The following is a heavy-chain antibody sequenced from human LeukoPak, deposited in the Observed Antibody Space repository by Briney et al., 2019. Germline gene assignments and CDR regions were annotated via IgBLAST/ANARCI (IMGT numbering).Heavy chain of an antibody. V-gene: IGHV4-4*02. CDR3: ARGRIAAAGEFDY. D-gene: IGHD6-13*01. J-gene: IGHJ4*02. Sequence: SRTLSLTCAVSGGSISSSNWWSWVRQPPGKGLEWIGEIYHSGSTNYNPSLKSRVTISVDKSKNQFSLKLSSVTAADTAVYYCARGRIAAAGEFDYWGQGTLVTVSS. CDR1: GGSISSSNW. CDR2: IYHSGST.